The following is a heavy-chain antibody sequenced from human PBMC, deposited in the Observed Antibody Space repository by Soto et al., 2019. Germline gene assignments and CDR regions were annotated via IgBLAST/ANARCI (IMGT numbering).Heavy chain of an antibody. Sequence: NPSATLSLTCPVSGGSIRGGGYSWSWIRQPPGKGLEWIGYIYHSGSTYYNPSLKSRVTISVDRSKNQFSLKVSSVTAADTAVYYCAREVNAFDIWGQGTMVTVSS. V-gene: IGHV4-30-2*01. CDR2: IYHSGST. CDR1: GGSIRGGGYS. J-gene: IGHJ3*02. CDR3: AREVNAFDI.